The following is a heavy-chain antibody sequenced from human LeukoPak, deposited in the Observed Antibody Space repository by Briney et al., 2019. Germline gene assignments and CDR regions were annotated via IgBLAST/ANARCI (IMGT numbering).Heavy chain of an antibody. D-gene: IGHD2-2*02. CDR3: AREADTLDY. Sequence: PSETLSLTCTVSGGSVSSGSYYWRWIRQPPGKGLEWIGYIYYSGSTNYNPSLKSRVAISVDTSKNQFSLKLSSVTAADTAVYYCAREADTLDYWGQGTLVTVSS. J-gene: IGHJ4*02. CDR1: GGSVSSGSYY. V-gene: IGHV4-61*01. CDR2: IYYSGST.